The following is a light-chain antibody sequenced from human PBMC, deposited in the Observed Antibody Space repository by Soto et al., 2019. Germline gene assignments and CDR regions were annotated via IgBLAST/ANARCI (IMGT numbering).Light chain of an antibody. CDR2: GNS. CDR1: SSNIGAGYD. Sequence: QLVLTQPPSVSGAPGQRVTISCTGSSSNIGAGYDVHWYQQLPGTAPKLLIYGNSNRPSGVPDRFSGSKSGTSASLAITGLQAEDEADYYCQSYDSSLSGSKDVVFGGGTQLTVL. V-gene: IGLV1-40*01. J-gene: IGLJ2*01. CDR3: QSYDSSLSGSKDVV.